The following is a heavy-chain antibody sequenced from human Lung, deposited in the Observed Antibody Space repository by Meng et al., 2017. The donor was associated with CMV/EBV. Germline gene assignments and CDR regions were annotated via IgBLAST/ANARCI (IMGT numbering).Heavy chain of an antibody. CDR2: INPNSGGT. V-gene: IGHV1-2*02. Sequence: ASVKVSCKASGHSFTDYYIHWVRQAPGQGLEWMGWINPNSGGTNYAENFQGRVTMTRDTSISTASMELNRLRSEDTAVYYCARDRFRTVRGRFAYWGQGTLVTVSS. J-gene: IGHJ4*02. CDR3: ARDRFRTVRGRFAY. CDR1: GHSFTDYY. D-gene: IGHD3-10*01.